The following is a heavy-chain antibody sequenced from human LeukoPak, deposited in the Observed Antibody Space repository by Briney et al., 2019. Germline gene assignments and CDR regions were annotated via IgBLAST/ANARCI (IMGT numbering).Heavy chain of an antibody. J-gene: IGHJ4*02. D-gene: IGHD2-21*02. CDR2: ISPYNGNT. V-gene: IGHV1-18*01. Sequence: ASVKVSCKASGYTFTSYGISWVRQAPGQGLEWMGWISPYNGNTNYAQKLQGRVTMTTDTSASTAYMELRSLRSDDTAVYYCASRGVVTATTGYFDYWGQGTLVTVSS. CDR1: GYTFTSYG. CDR3: ASRGVVTATTGYFDY.